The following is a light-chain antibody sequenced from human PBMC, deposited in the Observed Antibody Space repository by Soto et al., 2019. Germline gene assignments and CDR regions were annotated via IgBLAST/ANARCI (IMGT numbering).Light chain of an antibody. CDR1: QSVSSY. V-gene: IGKV3-11*01. CDR2: DAS. J-gene: IGKJ4*01. Sequence: EIVLTQSPATLSLSPGARATHSCRASQSVSSYLAWYQQKPGQAPRLLIYDASNRATGIPARFSGSGSGTDFTLTISSLEPEDFAVYYCQQRSNWPFFGGGTKVDIK. CDR3: QQRSNWPF.